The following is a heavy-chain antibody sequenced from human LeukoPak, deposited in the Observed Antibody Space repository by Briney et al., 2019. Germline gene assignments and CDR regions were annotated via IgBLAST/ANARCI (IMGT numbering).Heavy chain of an antibody. V-gene: IGHV1-69*05. CDR1: GGTFSSYA. J-gene: IGHJ4*02. CDR2: IIPIFGTA. CDR3: AGDYLPIAVAGPRLYYFDY. D-gene: IGHD6-19*01. Sequence: ASVKVSCKASGGTFSSYAIGWVRQAPGQGLEWMGGIIPIFGTANYAQKFQGRVTITTDESTSTAYMELSSLRSEDTAVYYCAGDYLPIAVAGPRLYYFDYWGQGTLVTVSS.